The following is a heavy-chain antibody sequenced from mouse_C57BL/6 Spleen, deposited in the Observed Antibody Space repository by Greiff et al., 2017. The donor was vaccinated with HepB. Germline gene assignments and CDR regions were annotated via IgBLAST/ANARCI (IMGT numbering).Heavy chain of an antibody. CDR3: ARVYYDYYHYYAMDY. J-gene: IGHJ4*01. CDR2: INYDGSST. V-gene: IGHV5-16*01. D-gene: IGHD2-4*01. CDR1: GFTFSDYY. Sequence: EVKLVESEGGLVQPGSSMKLSCTASGFTFSDYYMAWVRQVPEKGLEWVANINYDGSSTYYLDSLKSRFIISRDNAKNILYLQMSSLKSEDTATYYCARVYYDYYHYYAMDYWGQGTSVTVSS.